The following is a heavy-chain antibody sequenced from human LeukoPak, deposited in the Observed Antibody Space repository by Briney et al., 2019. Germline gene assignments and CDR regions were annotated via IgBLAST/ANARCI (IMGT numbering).Heavy chain of an antibody. CDR3: ARSGLNRLDY. Sequence: PGGSLRLSCAASGFTVSSNYMSWVRQAPGKGLEWVSIIYSGGSTFYADSVKGRFTISRDNSKNTLYLQMNSLRAEDTAVYYCARSGLNRLDYWGQGTLVTVSS. D-gene: IGHD2-15*01. CDR2: IYSGGST. CDR1: GFTVSSNY. V-gene: IGHV3-53*01. J-gene: IGHJ4*02.